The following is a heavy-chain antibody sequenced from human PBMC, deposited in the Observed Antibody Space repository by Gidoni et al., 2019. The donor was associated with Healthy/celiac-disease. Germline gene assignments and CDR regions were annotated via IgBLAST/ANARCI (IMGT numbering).Heavy chain of an antibody. CDR3: AKERRAGYSKTNWFDP. J-gene: IGHJ5*02. CDR2: ISGSGGST. Sequence: EVQLLESGGGLVQPGGSLRLSCAASGFTFSSYAMSWVRQAPGKGLEWVSAISGSGGSTYYADSVKGRFTISRDNSKNTLYLQMNSLRADDTAVYYCAKERRAGYSKTNWFDPWGQGTLVTVSS. D-gene: IGHD5-18*01. V-gene: IGHV3-23*01. CDR1: GFTFSSYA.